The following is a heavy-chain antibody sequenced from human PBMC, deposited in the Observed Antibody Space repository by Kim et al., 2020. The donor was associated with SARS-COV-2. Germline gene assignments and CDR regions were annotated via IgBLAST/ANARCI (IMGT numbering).Heavy chain of an antibody. Sequence: GSQKYYVDSAKGRFTISRDNAKNAGYLQMSSLRGEDTAVYYCARGRGVDYWGQGTLVTVSS. V-gene: IGHV3-7*04. CDR2: GSQK. J-gene: IGHJ4*02. CDR3: ARGRGVDY.